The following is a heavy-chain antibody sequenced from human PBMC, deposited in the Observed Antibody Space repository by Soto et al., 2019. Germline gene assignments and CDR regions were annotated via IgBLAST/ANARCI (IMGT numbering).Heavy chain of an antibody. CDR3: AHRRIAVAGDWFDP. V-gene: IGHV2-5*01. CDR1: GFSLSTSGVG. Sequence: QLTLKESGPTLVKPTQTLTLTCTFSGFSLSTSGVGVGWIRQPPGKALEWLALIYWNDDKRYSPSLKSRLTITKDTSKNQVVLTMTNMDPVDTATYYCAHRRIAVAGDWFDPWGQGTLVTVSS. CDR2: IYWNDDK. J-gene: IGHJ5*02. D-gene: IGHD6-19*01.